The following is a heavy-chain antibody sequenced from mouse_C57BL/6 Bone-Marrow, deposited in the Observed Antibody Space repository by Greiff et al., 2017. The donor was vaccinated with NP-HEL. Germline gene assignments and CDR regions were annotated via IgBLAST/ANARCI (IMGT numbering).Heavy chain of an antibody. V-gene: IGHV5-4*01. D-gene: IGHD1-1*01. CDR2: ISDGGSYT. Sequence: EVQVVESGGGLVKPGGSLKLSCAASGFTFSSYAMSWVRQTPEKRLEWVATISDGGSYTYYPDNVKGRFTISRDNAKNNLYLQMSHLKSEDTAMYYCAGGSSYFDYWGQGTTLTVSS. J-gene: IGHJ2*01. CDR1: GFTFSSYA. CDR3: AGGSSYFDY.